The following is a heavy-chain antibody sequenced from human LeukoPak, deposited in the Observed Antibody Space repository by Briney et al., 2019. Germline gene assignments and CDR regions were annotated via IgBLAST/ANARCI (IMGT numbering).Heavy chain of an antibody. CDR2: ISYDGATT. CDR3: AKEFEVFTMVRGAPFDY. V-gene: IGHV3-30*04. D-gene: IGHD3-10*01. Sequence: GGSLRLSCLASGFSFSRFAMHWVRQAPGKGLEWLAVISYDGATTYYANSVKGRFIISRDNSKNTLYLQMNSLRAEDTAVYYCAKEFEVFTMVRGAPFDYWGQGTLVTVSS. CDR1: GFSFSRFA. J-gene: IGHJ4*02.